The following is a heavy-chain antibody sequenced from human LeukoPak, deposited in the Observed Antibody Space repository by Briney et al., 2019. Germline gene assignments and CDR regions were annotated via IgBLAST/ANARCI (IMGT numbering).Heavy chain of an antibody. V-gene: IGHV3-48*03. CDR3: VRRRYFDY. CDR1: GFTFSSYE. CDR2: ISSSGSTI. D-gene: IGHD5-24*01. Sequence: PGGSLRLSCVASGFTFSSYEMNWVRQAPGKGLEGVSYISSSGSTIYYADSVKGQFTISRDNAKNSLYLQMNSLRAEDTAVYYCVRRRYFDYWGQGTLVTVSS. J-gene: IGHJ4*02.